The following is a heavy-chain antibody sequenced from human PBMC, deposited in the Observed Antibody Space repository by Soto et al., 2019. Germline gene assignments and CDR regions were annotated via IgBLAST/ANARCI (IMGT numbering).Heavy chain of an antibody. Sequence: SLKVSCKASGGTFSSYAISWVRQAPGQGLEWMGGIIPIFGTANYAQKFQGRVTITADESTSTAYMELSSLRSEDTAVYYCARSGGGMTTVPIRTDYNYYYGMDVWGQGTTVTVSS. V-gene: IGHV1-69*13. CDR1: GGTFSSYA. J-gene: IGHJ6*02. D-gene: IGHD4-4*01. CDR3: ARSGGGMTTVPIRTDYNYYYGMDV. CDR2: IIPIFGTA.